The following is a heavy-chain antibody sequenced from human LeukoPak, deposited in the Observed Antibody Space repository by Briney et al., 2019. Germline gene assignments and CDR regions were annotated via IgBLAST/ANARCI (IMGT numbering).Heavy chain of an antibody. D-gene: IGHD5-18*01. V-gene: IGHV3-74*01. CDR1: GFTFSNYW. CDR2: INNDGSTT. CDR3: ARDAGYSYGSDFDY. J-gene: IGHJ4*02. Sequence: GGSLRLSCAASGFTFSNYWMHWVRQTPGKGLVWVSRINNDGSTTSYADSVKGRFTISRDNAKNSLYLQMNSLRAEDTAVYYCARDAGYSYGSDFDYWGQGTLVTVSS.